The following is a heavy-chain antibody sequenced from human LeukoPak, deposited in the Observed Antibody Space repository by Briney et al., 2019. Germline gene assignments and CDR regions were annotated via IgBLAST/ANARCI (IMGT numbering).Heavy chain of an antibody. V-gene: IGHV1-8*01. Sequence: ASVKVSCKASGYTFTSYDINWVRQATGQGLEWMGWMNPNSGNTGYAQKFQGRVTITRNTSISTAYMELSSLRSEDTAVYYCARDIPTDDYGDDWGQGTLVTVSS. D-gene: IGHD2-2*02. J-gene: IGHJ4*02. CDR1: GYTFTSYD. CDR3: ARDIPTDDYGDD. CDR2: MNPNSGNT.